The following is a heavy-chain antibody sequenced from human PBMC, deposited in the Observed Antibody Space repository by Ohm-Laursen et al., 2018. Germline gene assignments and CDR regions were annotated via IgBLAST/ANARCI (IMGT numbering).Heavy chain of an antibody. CDR1: GFTFSSYA. V-gene: IGHV3-64*01. J-gene: IGHJ4*02. CDR3: ARSYYYDTKDFDY. CDR2: ISSNGGST. D-gene: IGHD3-22*01. Sequence: SLRLSCAASGFTFSSYAMHWVRQAPGKGLEYVSAISSNGGSTYYANSVKGRFTISRGNSKNTLYLQMGSLRAEDMAVYYCARSYYYDTKDFDYWGQGTLVTVSS.